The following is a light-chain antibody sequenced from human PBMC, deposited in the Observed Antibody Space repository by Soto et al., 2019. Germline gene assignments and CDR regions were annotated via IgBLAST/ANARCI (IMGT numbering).Light chain of an antibody. CDR3: SLYSSNGSLI. J-gene: IGLJ1*01. CDR2: EVS. Sequence: QSVLTQPASVSGSPGQSITISCTGTSSDVGGYNYVSWYQQHPGKAPKLMIYEVSNRPSGVSNRFSGSKSGNTASLTISGLQAEDEADYFCSLYSSNGSLIFGPGTKVNVL. V-gene: IGLV2-14*01. CDR1: SSDVGGYNY.